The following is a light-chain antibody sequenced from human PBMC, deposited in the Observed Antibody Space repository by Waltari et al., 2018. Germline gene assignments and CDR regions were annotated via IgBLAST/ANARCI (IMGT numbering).Light chain of an antibody. V-gene: IGKV2-28*01. Sequence: DMVMTQSPLSLPVTPGEPASISCRPCPSLLHSNGYNYLDWYLQKPGQSPQLLISLGSNRASGVPDRFSGSGSGTDFTLKFSRVEAEDVGVYYCMQALQTPWTFGQGTKVGIK. CDR3: MQALQTPWT. J-gene: IGKJ1*01. CDR1: PSLLHSNGYNY. CDR2: LGS.